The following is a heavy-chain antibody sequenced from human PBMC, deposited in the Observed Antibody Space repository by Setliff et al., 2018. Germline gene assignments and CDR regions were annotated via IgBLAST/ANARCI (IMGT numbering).Heavy chain of an antibody. D-gene: IGHD3-22*01. J-gene: IGHJ4*02. V-gene: IGHV4-4*07. CDR1: GGSISNYY. CDR2: IYSSGNT. Sequence: SETLSLTCTVSGGSISNYYWSWVRQPAGKGLEWIGRIYSSGNTNYNPSLKSRVTMSVDMSENQFSLKLRSVTAADTAVYYCAREETHNDSTGNLVPYYVDYWGQGAPVTVSS. CDR3: AREETHNDSTGNLVPYYVDY.